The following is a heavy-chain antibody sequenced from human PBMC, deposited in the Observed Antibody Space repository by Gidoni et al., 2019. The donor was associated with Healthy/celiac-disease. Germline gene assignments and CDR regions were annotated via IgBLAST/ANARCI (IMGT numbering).Heavy chain of an antibody. Sequence: QVQLVQSGSALKKPGAAVKVSCKASVYTFTSYAMHWVRQAPGQGLEWMGWINTSTGKPTYAQGFTGRFVFSLDTAVSTAYLQISSLKAEETAVYYCARTRMFTTVTTEGVYYYYGMDVWGQGTTVTVSS. CDR1: VYTFTSYA. D-gene: IGHD4-17*01. CDR2: INTSTGKP. J-gene: IGHJ6*02. V-gene: IGHV7-4-1*02. CDR3: ARTRMFTTVTTEGVYYYYGMDV.